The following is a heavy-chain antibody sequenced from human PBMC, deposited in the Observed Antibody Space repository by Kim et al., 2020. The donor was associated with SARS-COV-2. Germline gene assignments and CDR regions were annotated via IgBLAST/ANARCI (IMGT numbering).Heavy chain of an antibody. CDR2: IYTSGST. D-gene: IGHD2-2*01. CDR3: ARDGHQLLDTNWFDP. Sequence: SETLSLTCTVSGGSISSYYWSWIRQPAGKGLEWIGRIYTSGSTNYNPSLKSRVTMSVDTSKNQFSLKLSSVTAADTAVYYCARDGHQLLDTNWFDPWGQGTLVTVSS. V-gene: IGHV4-4*07. CDR1: GGSISSYY. J-gene: IGHJ5*02.